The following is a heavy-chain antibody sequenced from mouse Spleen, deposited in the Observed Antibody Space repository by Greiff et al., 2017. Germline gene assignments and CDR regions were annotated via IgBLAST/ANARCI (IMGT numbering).Heavy chain of an antibody. D-gene: IGHD1-1*01. CDR1: GYTFTDYY. J-gene: IGHJ1*01. V-gene: IGHV1-26*01. CDR2: INPNNGGT. CDR3: ARNDYGSGYFDV. Sequence: VQLQQSGPELVKPGASVKISCKASGYTFTDYYMNWVKQSHGKSLEWIGDINPNNGGTSYNQKFKGKATLTVDKSSSTAYMELRSLTSEDSAVYYCARNDYGSGYFDVWGAGTTVTVSS.